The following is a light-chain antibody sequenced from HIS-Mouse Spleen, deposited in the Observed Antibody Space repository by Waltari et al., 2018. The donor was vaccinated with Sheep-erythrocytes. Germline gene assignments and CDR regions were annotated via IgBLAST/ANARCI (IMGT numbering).Light chain of an antibody. CDR1: KLGDKY. J-gene: IGLJ2*01. Sequence: SYELTQPPSVSVSPGQTASLTCSGDKLGDKYACWYQQKPGQSPVLVIYQDSKRPSGIPERFSGSNSGNTATLTISGTQAMDEADYYCQAWDSSTGVVFGGRTKLTVL. CDR2: QDS. V-gene: IGLV3-1*01. CDR3: QAWDSSTGVV.